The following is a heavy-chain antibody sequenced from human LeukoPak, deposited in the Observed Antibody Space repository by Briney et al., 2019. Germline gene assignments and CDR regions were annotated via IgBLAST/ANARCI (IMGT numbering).Heavy chain of an antibody. D-gene: IGHD6-13*01. CDR3: ARGGIAAAGRIYYMDV. J-gene: IGHJ6*03. Sequence: PSETLSLTCAVYGGSFSGYYWSWIRQPPGKGLEWIGEINHSGSTNYNPSLKSRVTISVDKSKNQFSLKLSSVTAADTAVYYCARGGIAAAGRIYYMDVWGKGTTVTISS. V-gene: IGHV4-34*01. CDR2: INHSGST. CDR1: GGSFSGYY.